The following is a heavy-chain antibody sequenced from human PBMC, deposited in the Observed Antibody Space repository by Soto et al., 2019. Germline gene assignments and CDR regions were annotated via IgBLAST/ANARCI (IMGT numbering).Heavy chain of an antibody. CDR1: GGSISSGEYY. CDR3: ARDKITGLFDY. J-gene: IGHJ4*02. V-gene: IGHV4-30-4*01. D-gene: IGHD2-8*02. CDR2: ISYSGST. Sequence: PSETLSLTCTVSGGSISSGEYYWTWIRQPPGKSLEWIGYISYSGSTNYKPSLKSRVTISVDTSKNQFSLKLTSVTAADTAVYYCARDKITGLFDYWGQGTLVTVSS.